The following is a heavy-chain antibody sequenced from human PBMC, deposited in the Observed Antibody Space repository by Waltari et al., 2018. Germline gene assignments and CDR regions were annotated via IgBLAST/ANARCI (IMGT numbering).Heavy chain of an antibody. CDR2: INHSGST. Sequence: QVQLQQWGAGLLKPSGTLSLTCAVYGGSFSGYYWSWIRQPPGKGLEWIGEINHSGSTNYNPSLKSRVTISVDTSKNQFSLKLSSVTAADTAVYYCARGPSRGSSWYYYYYMDVWGKGTTVTISS. J-gene: IGHJ6*03. CDR3: ARGPSRGSSWYYYYYMDV. V-gene: IGHV4-34*01. D-gene: IGHD6-13*01. CDR1: GGSFSGYY.